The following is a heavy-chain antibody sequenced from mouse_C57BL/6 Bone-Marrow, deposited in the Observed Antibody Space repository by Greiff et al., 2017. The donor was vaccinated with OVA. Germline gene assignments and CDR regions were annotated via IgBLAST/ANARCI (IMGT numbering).Heavy chain of an antibody. Sequence: ESGPGILQSSQTLSLTCSFSGFSLSTSGMGVSWIRQPSGKGLEWLAHIYWDDDKRYNPSLKSRLKISQDTSRNQVFLKITSVDTADTATYYCARRAGYYGSSWYFDVWGTGTTVTVSS. J-gene: IGHJ1*03. CDR2: IYWDDDK. D-gene: IGHD1-1*01. CDR3: ARRAGYYGSSWYFDV. V-gene: IGHV8-12*01. CDR1: GFSLSTSGMG.